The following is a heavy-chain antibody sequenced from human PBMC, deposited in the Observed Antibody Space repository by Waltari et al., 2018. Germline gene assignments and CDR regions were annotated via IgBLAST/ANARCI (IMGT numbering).Heavy chain of an antibody. Sequence: QVQLQESGPGLVKPSETLSLTCAVSGYSISSGYYWGWLRQPPGKGLEWIGSIKHSGSTYYNPSLKSRVTISVDTSKNQFSLKLSSVTAADTAVYYCAVTHPPQLIVGRYYYGMDVWGQGTTVTVSS. D-gene: IGHD1-1*01. CDR3: AVTHPPQLIVGRYYYGMDV. V-gene: IGHV4-38-2*01. J-gene: IGHJ6*02. CDR2: IKHSGST. CDR1: GYSISSGYY.